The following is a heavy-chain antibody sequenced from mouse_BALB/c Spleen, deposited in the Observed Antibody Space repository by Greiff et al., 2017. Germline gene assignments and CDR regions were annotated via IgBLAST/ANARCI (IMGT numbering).Heavy chain of an antibody. D-gene: IGHD6-5*01. CDR2: IDPENGDT. Sequence: EVQLQQSGAELVRSGASVKLSCTASGFNIKDYYMHWVKQRPEQGLEWIGWIDPENGDTEYAPKFQGKATMTADTSSNTAYLQLSSLTSEDTAVYYCSAGRPIPYWGQGTLVTVSA. J-gene: IGHJ3*01. CDR1: GFNIKDYY. CDR3: SAGRPIPY. V-gene: IGHV14-4*02.